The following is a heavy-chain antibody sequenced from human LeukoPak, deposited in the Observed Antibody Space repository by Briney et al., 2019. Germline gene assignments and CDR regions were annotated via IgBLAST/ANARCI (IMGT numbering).Heavy chain of an antibody. J-gene: IGHJ4*02. CDR2: IYYSGST. CDR1: GGSISSSSYY. V-gene: IGHV4-39*07. CDR3: ARDRGGAARPDPGENFDY. D-gene: IGHD6-6*01. Sequence: KASETLSLTCTVSGGSISSSSYYWGWIRQPPGKGLEWIGSIYYSGSTYYNPSLKSRVTISVDTTKNQFSLKLSSVTAADTAMYYCARDRGGAARPDPGENFDYWGQGTLVTVSS.